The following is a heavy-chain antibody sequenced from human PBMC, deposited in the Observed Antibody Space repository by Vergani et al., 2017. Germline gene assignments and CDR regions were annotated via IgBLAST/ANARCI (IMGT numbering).Heavy chain of an antibody. D-gene: IGHD3-10*01. CDR2: IRSKAYGGTT. Sequence: EVQLLESGGGLVQPGGSLRLSCAASGFTFSSYAMSWFRQAPGKGLEWVGFIRSKAYGGTTEYAASVKGRFTISRDDSKSISYLQMNSLKTEDTAVYYCTRELLWFGENYYYYYMDVWGKGTTVTVSS. V-gene: IGHV3-49*03. CDR1: GFTFSSYA. J-gene: IGHJ6*03. CDR3: TRELLWFGENYYYYYMDV.